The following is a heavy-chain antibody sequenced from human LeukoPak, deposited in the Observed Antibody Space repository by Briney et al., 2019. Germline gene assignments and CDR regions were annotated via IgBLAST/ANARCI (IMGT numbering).Heavy chain of an antibody. V-gene: IGHV3-11*04. CDR3: ARKDQVIVVVTEHAFDI. CDR1: GFTFSDYY. CDR2: ISSSGSTI. D-gene: IGHD3-22*01. J-gene: IGHJ3*02. Sequence: KAGGSLRLSCAASGFTFSDYYMSWIRQAPGKGLEWVSYISSSGSTIYYADSVKGRFTISRDNAKNSLYLQMNSLRAEDTAVYYCARKDQVIVVVTEHAFDIWGQGTMVTVSS.